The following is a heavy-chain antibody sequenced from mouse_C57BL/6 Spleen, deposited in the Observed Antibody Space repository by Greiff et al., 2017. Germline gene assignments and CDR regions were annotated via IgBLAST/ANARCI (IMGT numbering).Heavy chain of an antibody. CDR2: ISSGSSTI. J-gene: IGHJ4*01. V-gene: IGHV5-17*01. Sequence: EVQLVESGGGLVKPGGSLKLSCAASGFTFSDYGMHWVRQAPEQGLEWVAYISSGSSTIYYADTVKGRFTISRDNAKNTLFLQMTSLRSEDTAMYYCARTGLAYAMDYWGQGTSVTVSS. CDR3: ARTGLAYAMDY. CDR1: GFTFSDYG. D-gene: IGHD3-3*01.